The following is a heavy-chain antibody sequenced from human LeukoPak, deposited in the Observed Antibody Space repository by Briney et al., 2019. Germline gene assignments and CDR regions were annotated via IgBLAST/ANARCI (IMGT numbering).Heavy chain of an antibody. CDR1: GFTFSSYE. Sequence: PGGSLRLSCAASGFTFSSYEMNWVRQAPGKGLEWVSYISRRGSTIYYADSVKGRFTFYRDNAKNSLSLQMNSLRAEDTGIYYCAREFQNSFDIWGQGTMVTVSS. V-gene: IGHV3-48*03. CDR3: AREFQNSFDI. J-gene: IGHJ3*02. CDR2: ISRRGSTI. D-gene: IGHD2/OR15-2a*01.